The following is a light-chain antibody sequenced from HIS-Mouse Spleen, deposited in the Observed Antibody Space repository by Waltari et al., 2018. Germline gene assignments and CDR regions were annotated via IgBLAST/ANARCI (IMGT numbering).Light chain of an antibody. Sequence: DIVLTQSPATLSLSPGERATLSCRASQSVSSYLAWYQQKPGQAPRLLIYDASNRATGIPARFSGSESGTDFTLTISSLEPEDFAVYYCQQRSNWRITFGQGTRLEIK. J-gene: IGKJ5*01. CDR2: DAS. V-gene: IGKV3-11*01. CDR1: QSVSSY. CDR3: QQRSNWRIT.